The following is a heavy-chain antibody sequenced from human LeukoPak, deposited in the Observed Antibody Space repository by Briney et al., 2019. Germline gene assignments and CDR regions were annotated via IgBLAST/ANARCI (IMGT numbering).Heavy chain of an antibody. D-gene: IGHD3-22*01. CDR3: ARATYDSTGVDY. Sequence: ASVKVSCKASGYTFTSYDINWVRQATGQGLEWMGWMNPNSGNTGYAQKFQGRVTMTRSTSISTAYMELSSLRSEDTAVYYCARATYDSTGVDYWGQGTLVTVSS. V-gene: IGHV1-8*01. CDR2: MNPNSGNT. J-gene: IGHJ4*02. CDR1: GYTFTSYD.